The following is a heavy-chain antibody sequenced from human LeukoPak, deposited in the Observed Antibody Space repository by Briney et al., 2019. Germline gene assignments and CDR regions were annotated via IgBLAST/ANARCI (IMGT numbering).Heavy chain of an antibody. Sequence: GGSLRLSCVGSGFTSIAYALTWARQAPGKGLEWVSGISGGGVTTYYADSVKGRFTISRDNAKNTLYLQMNSLRAEDTAVYYCARDAVDTANAVWGQGTTVTVSS. J-gene: IGHJ6*02. V-gene: IGHV3-23*01. CDR3: ARDAVDTANAV. D-gene: IGHD5-18*01. CDR2: ISGGGVTT. CDR1: GFTSIAYA.